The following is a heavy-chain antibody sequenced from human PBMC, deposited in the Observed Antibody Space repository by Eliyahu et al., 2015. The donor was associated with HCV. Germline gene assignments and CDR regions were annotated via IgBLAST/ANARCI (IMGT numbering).Heavy chain of an antibody. V-gene: IGHV4-61*02. Sequence: QVQLQESGPGLVKPSQTLSLTCTXSGGPIXXGSXXWSWIRQPAGKGLEWIGRIXISGSTDYNPSLKSRVTISVDTSKNQFSLKLSSVTAADTAVYYCARDGSGRYRGGWWIDAFDIWGQGTMVTVSS. J-gene: IGHJ3*02. CDR2: IXISGST. CDR1: GGPIXXGSXX. D-gene: IGHD6-19*01. CDR3: ARDGSGRYRGGWWIDAFDI.